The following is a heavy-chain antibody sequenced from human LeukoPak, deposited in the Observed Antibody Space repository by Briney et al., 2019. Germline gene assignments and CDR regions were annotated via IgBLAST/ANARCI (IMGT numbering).Heavy chain of an antibody. CDR3: AKVGRPGYCSGGSCYLFDY. Sequence: SLRLSCAASGFTFDDYAMHWVRQAPGKGLEWVSGISWYSGSIGYADSVKGRFTISRDNAKNSLYLQMNSLRAEDMALYYCAKVGRPGYCSGGSCYLFDYWGQGTLVTVSS. J-gene: IGHJ4*02. D-gene: IGHD2-15*01. CDR2: ISWYSGSI. V-gene: IGHV3-9*03. CDR1: GFTFDDYA.